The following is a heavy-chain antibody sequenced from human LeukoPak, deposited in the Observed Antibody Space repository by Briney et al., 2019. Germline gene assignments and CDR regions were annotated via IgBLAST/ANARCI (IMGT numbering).Heavy chain of an antibody. CDR3: ATSRRKDYYYYYMDV. V-gene: IGHV4-59*01. CDR1: GGSISSNY. J-gene: IGHJ6*03. CDR2: IYYSGST. Sequence: SEALSLTCTVSGGSISSNYWSWIRQPPGKGLEWIGYIYYSGSTNYNPSLKSRVTISVDTSKNQFSLKLSSVSAADTAVYYCATSRRKDYYYYYMDVWGKGTTVTISS.